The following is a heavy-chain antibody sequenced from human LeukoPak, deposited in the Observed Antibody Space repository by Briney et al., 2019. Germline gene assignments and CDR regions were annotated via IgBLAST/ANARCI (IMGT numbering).Heavy chain of an antibody. CDR3: ASPSGTTVTTAFDY. D-gene: IGHD4-17*01. V-gene: IGHV1-69*13. J-gene: IGHJ4*02. CDR1: GGTFSSYA. Sequence: SVKVSCKASGGTFSSYAICWVRQAPGQGLEWMGGIIPIFGTANYAQKFQGRVTITADESTSTAYMELSSLRSEDTVVYYCASPSGTTVTTAFDYWGQGTLVTVSS. CDR2: IIPIFGTA.